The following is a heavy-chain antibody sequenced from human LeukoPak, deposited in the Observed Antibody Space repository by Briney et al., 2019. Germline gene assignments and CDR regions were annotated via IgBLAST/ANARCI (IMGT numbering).Heavy chain of an antibody. D-gene: IGHD6-6*01. CDR1: GYTFTDYY. Sequence: GASVKVSCKASGYTFTDYYMHWVQQAPGKGLEWMGRVDPEDGETIYAEKFQGRVTITADTSTDTAYMELSSLRSEDTAVYYCATRKGSSSEGPDYWGQGTLVTVSS. CDR3: ATRKGSSSEGPDY. V-gene: IGHV1-69-2*01. CDR2: VDPEDGET. J-gene: IGHJ4*02.